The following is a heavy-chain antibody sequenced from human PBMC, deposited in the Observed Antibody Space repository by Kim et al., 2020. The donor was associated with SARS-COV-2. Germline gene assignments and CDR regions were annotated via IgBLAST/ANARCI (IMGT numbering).Heavy chain of an antibody. V-gene: IGHV4-59*12. CDR3: ARAAGHGGNYPYYFDT. J-gene: IGHJ4*02. CDR2: IHFSGST. Sequence: SETLSLTCTVSGGSMRSYYWSWIRQPPGERLEWIGYIHFSGSTDYDTSLKSRVTMSLDTSRKQFSLNLTSVTAADTAVYYCARAAGHGGNYPYYFDTWGQGTPVTVSS. D-gene: IGHD1-26*01. CDR1: GGSMRSYY.